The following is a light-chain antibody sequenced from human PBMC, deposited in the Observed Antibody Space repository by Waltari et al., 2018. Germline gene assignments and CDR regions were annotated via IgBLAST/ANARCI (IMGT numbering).Light chain of an antibody. CDR3: GTWDSSLSGAV. V-gene: IGLV1-51*02. Sequence: QSVLTQPPSVSAAPGQRVTISCSGGSSNLGNNYVSWYRQFPGKAPKLLIYENTGRPSGIPGRFSGSKSGTSATLDITGRQAGDEADYYCGTWDSSLSGAVFGGGTHLTVL. CDR2: ENT. CDR1: SSNLGNNY. J-gene: IGLJ7*01.